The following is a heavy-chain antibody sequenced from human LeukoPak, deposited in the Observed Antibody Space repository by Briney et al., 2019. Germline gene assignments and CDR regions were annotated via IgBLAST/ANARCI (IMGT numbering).Heavy chain of an antibody. J-gene: IGHJ4*01. Sequence: SETLSLTCTVSGASISSTSDYWGWIRQPPGQGLEWIGTIYYTGRAYYNPSLKSRLTISVDMAKNQFSLKLNSMPATDTAIYYCARQRQHCDGGSCFPPDHWGHGTLVTVSS. CDR2: IYYTGRA. CDR3: ARQRQHCDGGSCFPPDH. CDR1: GASISSTSDY. D-gene: IGHD2-15*01. V-gene: IGHV4-39*01.